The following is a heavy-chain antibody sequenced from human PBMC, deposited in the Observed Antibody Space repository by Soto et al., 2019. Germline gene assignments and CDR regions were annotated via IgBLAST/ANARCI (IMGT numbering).Heavy chain of an antibody. D-gene: IGHD6-19*01. CDR1: GFTFSSYG. CDR3: AKDFRGYSSGTDY. Sequence: QEQLVESGGGVVQPGRSLRLSCAASGFTFSSYGMHWVRQAPGKGLEWVAVISYDGSNKYYADSVKGRFTISRDNSKNTLYLQMNSLRAEDTAVYYCAKDFRGYSSGTDYWGQGTLVTVSS. J-gene: IGHJ4*02. V-gene: IGHV3-30*18. CDR2: ISYDGSNK.